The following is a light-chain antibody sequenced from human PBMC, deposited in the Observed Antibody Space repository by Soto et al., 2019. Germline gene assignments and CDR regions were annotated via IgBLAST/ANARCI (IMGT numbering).Light chain of an antibody. V-gene: IGKV3-15*01. CDR2: GAF. CDR3: QQYKNWPPLT. CDR1: QSVSYN. Sequence: EIVMTQSPATLSVSPGETATLSCRASQSVSYNLAWYQQKPGQGPRLLIYGAFGRATGIPARFSGSGSGTEFTLTISSLQSEDFAVYYCQQYKNWPPLTFGGGTKVEIK. J-gene: IGKJ4*01.